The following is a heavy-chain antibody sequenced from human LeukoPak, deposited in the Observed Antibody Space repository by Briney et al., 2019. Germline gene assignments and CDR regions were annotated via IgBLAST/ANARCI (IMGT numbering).Heavy chain of an antibody. CDR2: INPQGDIT. V-gene: IGHV1-46*01. CDR1: GYTFTKYL. CDR3: ARDARPYDFWSGYSYFDY. Sequence: ASVKVSCKTSGYTFTKYLIHWVRQAPGQGLEWMGTINPQGDITNYAQRFQGRITLTEDTSTSTAYMELSSLRSEDTAVYYCARDARPYDFWSGYSYFDYWGQGTLVTVSS. D-gene: IGHD3-3*01. J-gene: IGHJ4*02.